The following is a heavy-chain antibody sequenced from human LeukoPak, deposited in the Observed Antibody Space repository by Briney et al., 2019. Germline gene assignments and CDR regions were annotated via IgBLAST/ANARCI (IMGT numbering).Heavy chain of an antibody. J-gene: IGHJ4*02. Sequence: SETLSLTCTVSGDSISSANYFWAWIRQPPGKGLEWIGTIYYTGSTYYNPSLESRLTMSVATSKNQFSLKLTSVTAADTAVYYCARHALDHWGQGTLVTVSS. CDR2: IYYTGST. CDR1: GDSISSANYF. V-gene: IGHV4-39*01. CDR3: ARHALDH.